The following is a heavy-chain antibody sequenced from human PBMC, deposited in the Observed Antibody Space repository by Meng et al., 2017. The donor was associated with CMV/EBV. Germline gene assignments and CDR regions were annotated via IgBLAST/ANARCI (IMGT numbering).Heavy chain of an antibody. D-gene: IGHD6-13*01. CDR3: ARGRGSWYFIDY. CDR1: GGSFSGYY. Sequence: QGPLPRGGAGLLKPSETPSLTCAVYGGSFSGYYWSWIRQPPGKGLEWIGEINHSGSTNYNPSLKSRVTISVDTSKNQFSLKLSSVTAADTAVYYCARGRGSWYFIDYWGQGTLVTVSS. CDR2: INHSGST. V-gene: IGHV4-34*01. J-gene: IGHJ4*02.